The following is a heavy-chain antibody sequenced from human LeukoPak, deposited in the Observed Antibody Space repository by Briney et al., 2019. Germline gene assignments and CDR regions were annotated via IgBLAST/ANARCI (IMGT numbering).Heavy chain of an antibody. D-gene: IGHD1-26*01. J-gene: IGHJ4*02. CDR2: ISYDGSTK. Sequence: GGSLRLSCAASGFTFSSYAMHWVRQAPGKGLEWVAVISYDGSTKYYADSVKGRFTISRDNSKNTLYLQMNSLGAEDTAVYYCAAIVGATTPPFDYWGQGTLVTVSS. V-gene: IGHV3-30*04. CDR1: GFTFSSYA. CDR3: AAIVGATTPPFDY.